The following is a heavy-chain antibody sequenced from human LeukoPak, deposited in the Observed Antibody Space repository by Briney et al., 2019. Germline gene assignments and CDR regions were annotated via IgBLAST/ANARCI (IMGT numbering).Heavy chain of an antibody. Sequence: SETLSLTCAVYGGSFSGYYWSWIRQPPGKGLEWIGEINHSGSTNYNPSLKSRVTISVDTSKNQFSLKLSSVTAADTAVYYCASRPEYSSVHFDYWGQGTLVTVSS. CDR1: GGSFSGYY. CDR3: ASRPEYSSVHFDY. D-gene: IGHD6-6*01. J-gene: IGHJ4*02. CDR2: INHSGST. V-gene: IGHV4-34*01.